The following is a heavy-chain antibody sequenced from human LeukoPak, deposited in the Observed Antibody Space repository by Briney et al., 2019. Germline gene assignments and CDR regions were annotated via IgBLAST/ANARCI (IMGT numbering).Heavy chain of an antibody. Sequence: ASVKVSCKASGYTFIVYGVSWVRQAPGQGLEWMGRINPNSGGTNYAQKFQGRVTMTRDTSISTAYMELSRLRSDDTAVYYCARWDCSSTSCYTLDYWGQRTLVTVSS. V-gene: IGHV1-2*06. CDR3: ARWDCSSTSCYTLDY. CDR1: GYTFIVYG. J-gene: IGHJ4*02. D-gene: IGHD2-2*02. CDR2: INPNSGGT.